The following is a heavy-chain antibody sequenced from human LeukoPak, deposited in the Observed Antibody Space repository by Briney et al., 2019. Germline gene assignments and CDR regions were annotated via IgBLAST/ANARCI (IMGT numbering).Heavy chain of an antibody. CDR3: ARSSTSCPHDY. J-gene: IGHJ4*02. CDR1: GGSFSGYY. Sequence: SETLSLTCAVYGGSFSGYYWSWIRQPPGKGLEWIGEINHSGSTNYNPSLKSRVTISVDTSKNQFSLKLSSVTAADTAVYYCARSSTSCPHDYWGQGTLVTVSS. CDR2: INHSGST. D-gene: IGHD2-2*01. V-gene: IGHV4-34*01.